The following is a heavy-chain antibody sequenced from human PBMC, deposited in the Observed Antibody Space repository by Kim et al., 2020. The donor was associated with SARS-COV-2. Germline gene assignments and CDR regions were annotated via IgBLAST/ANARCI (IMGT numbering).Heavy chain of an antibody. Sequence: GGSLRLSCAASGFTFSSYGMHWVRQAPGKWLEWVAVISYDGSNKYYADSVKGRFTISRDNSKNTLYLQMNSLRAEDTAVYYCATKVGATGYYYYYMDVWGKGTTVTVSS. CDR1: GFTFSSYG. J-gene: IGHJ6*03. CDR3: ATKVGATGYYYYYMDV. D-gene: IGHD1-26*01. V-gene: IGHV3-30*03. CDR2: ISYDGSNK.